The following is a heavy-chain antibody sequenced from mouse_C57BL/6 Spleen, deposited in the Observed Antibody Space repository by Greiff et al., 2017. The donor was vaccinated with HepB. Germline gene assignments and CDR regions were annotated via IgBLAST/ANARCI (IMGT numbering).Heavy chain of an antibody. CDR3: ARDKGNSFDY. V-gene: IGHV5-4*01. CDR2: ISDGGSYT. CDR1: GFTFSSYA. J-gene: IGHJ2*01. Sequence: EVQGVESGGGLVKPGGSLKLSCAASGFTFSSYAMSWVRQTPEKRLEWVATISDGGSYTYYPDNVKGRFTISRDNAKNNLYLQMSHLKSEDTAMYYCARDKGNSFDYGGQGTTLTVSS.